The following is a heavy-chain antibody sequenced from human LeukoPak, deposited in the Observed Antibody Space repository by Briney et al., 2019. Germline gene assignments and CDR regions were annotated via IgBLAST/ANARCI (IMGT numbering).Heavy chain of an antibody. V-gene: IGHV1-3*01. CDR3: ATGMMAWLVPGRPYYGMDV. CDR2: VNAGNGNT. D-gene: IGHD6-19*01. CDR1: GYTFTSYA. J-gene: IGHJ6*02. Sequence: GASVKVSCKASGYTFTSYAMHWVRQAPGQRLEWMGWVNAGNGNTKYSQKSQGRVTMTEDTSTDTAYMELSSLRSEDTAVYYCATGMMAWLVPGRPYYGMDVWGQGTTVTVSS.